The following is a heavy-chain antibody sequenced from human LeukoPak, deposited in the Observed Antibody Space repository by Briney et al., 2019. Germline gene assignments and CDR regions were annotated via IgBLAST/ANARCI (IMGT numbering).Heavy chain of an antibody. Sequence: ATVSVSYKASGYTFTIYGISWVRQAPGQGREGMGWISAYNGNTNYAQKLQGRVTMTTDTSTSTAYMELRSLRSDDTAVYYCARDSGWTAFDYWGQGTLVTVSS. CDR1: GYTFTIYG. CDR3: ARDSGWTAFDY. V-gene: IGHV1-18*01. J-gene: IGHJ4*02. D-gene: IGHD6-19*01. CDR2: ISAYNGNT.